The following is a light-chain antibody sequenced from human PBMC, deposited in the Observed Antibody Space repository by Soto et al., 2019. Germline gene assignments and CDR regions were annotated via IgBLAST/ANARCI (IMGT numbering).Light chain of an antibody. CDR3: LQDYNKSLT. CDR1: QGIGND. CDR2: GAS. J-gene: IGKJ4*01. V-gene: IGKV1-6*01. Sequence: AIQMTQSPCSLSASLRDKVTLTPPASQGIGNDLGWYQQKPGKAPKLLIFGASSLQSGVPSRFSGSGSGTDFTLTISSLQPEDFTTYYCLQDYNKSLTFGGGTKVDIK.